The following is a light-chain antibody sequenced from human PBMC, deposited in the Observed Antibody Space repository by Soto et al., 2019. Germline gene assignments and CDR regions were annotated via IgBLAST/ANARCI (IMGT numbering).Light chain of an antibody. V-gene: IGKV3-11*01. J-gene: IGKJ3*01. Sequence: EIVLTQSPATLSLSPGERATLSCRASQSVSSYLAWYQQKPGQAPRLLISDASNRAIGIPARFSGSGSETDFTLTISSLEPDDFAVDYCPQRNIGLTFGPGTKVALK. CDR3: PQRNIGLT. CDR2: DAS. CDR1: QSVSSY.